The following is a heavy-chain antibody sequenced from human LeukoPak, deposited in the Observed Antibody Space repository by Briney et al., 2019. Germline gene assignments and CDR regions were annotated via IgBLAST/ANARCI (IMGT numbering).Heavy chain of an antibody. Sequence: GGSLRLSCAASGFTFSSYSMNWVRQAPGKGLEWVSSISSSSSYIYYADSVKGRFTISRDNAKNSLYLQMNSLRAEDTAVYYCARGNKGSGSYTANFDYWGQGTLVTVSS. D-gene: IGHD3-10*01. CDR3: ARGNKGSGSYTANFDY. V-gene: IGHV3-21*01. CDR2: ISSSSSYI. J-gene: IGHJ4*02. CDR1: GFTFSSYS.